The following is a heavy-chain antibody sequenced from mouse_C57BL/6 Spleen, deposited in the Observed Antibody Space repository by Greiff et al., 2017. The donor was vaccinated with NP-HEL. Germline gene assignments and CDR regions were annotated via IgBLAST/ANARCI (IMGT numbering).Heavy chain of an antibody. CDR3: SRLGLLQIEAMYY. J-gene: IGHJ4*01. V-gene: IGHV1-64*01. CDR1: GFTFTSYW. CDR2: IHPNSGST. D-gene: IGHD2-3*01. Sequence: QVQLQQPGAELVKPGASVKLSCKASGFTFTSYWMHWVKQRPGQGLEWIGMIHPNSGSTNYNEKFKSKATLTVDKSSSTAYMQLSSLTSEDSAVYYCSRLGLLQIEAMYYWGHATSVTFSS.